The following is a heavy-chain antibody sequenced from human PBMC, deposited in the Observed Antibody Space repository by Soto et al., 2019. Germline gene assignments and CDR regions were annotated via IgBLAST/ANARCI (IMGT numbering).Heavy chain of an antibody. V-gene: IGHV1-46*01. CDR3: ARVSRGAFDI. J-gene: IGHJ3*02. CDR1: GYTFTSYF. CDR2: FDPSGVAT. Sequence: ASVKVSCKASGYTFTSYFIHWVRQAPGQGLEWMGVFDPSGVATNSAQKFQGRLTMTSDTSTSTVYMDLTSLGSDDTALYYCARVSRGAFDIWGQGTLVTVSS.